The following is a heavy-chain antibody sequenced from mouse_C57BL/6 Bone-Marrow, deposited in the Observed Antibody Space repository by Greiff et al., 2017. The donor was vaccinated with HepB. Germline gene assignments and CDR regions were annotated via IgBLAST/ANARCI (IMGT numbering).Heavy chain of an antibody. Sequence: VQLMESGGDLVKPGGSLKLSCAASGFTFSSYGMSWVRQTPDKRLEWVATISSGGSYTYYPDSVKGRFTISRDNAKNTLYLQMSSLKSEDTAMYYCARFTGNYAMDYWGQGTSVTVSS. V-gene: IGHV5-6*01. D-gene: IGHD1-1*01. CDR2: ISSGGSYT. CDR3: ARFTGNYAMDY. CDR1: GFTFSSYG. J-gene: IGHJ4*01.